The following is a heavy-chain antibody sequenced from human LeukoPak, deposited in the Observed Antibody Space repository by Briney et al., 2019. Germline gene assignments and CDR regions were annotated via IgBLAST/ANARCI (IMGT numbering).Heavy chain of an antibody. CDR1: GGSFSGSY. CDR3: ASAPSYDSSGSYYFDY. Sequence: SETLSLTRAVYGGSFSGSYWSWIRQPPGKGPEWIGEINHSGSTNYNPSLKSRVIISVDTSKNQFSLKLSSVTAADTAVYYCASAPSYDSSGSYYFDYWGQGTLVTVSS. J-gene: IGHJ4*02. V-gene: IGHV4-34*01. CDR2: INHSGST. D-gene: IGHD3-22*01.